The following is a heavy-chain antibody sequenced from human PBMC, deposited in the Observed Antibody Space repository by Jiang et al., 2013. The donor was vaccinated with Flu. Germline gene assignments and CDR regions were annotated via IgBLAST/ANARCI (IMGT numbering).Heavy chain of an antibody. D-gene: IGHD2-15*01. CDR1: GGTFSSYA. CDR3: ARDRGYCSGGSCLRGFDY. Sequence: GAEVKKPGSSVKVSCKASGGTFSSYAISWVRQAPGQGLEWMGGIIPIFGTANYAQKFQGRVTITADKSTSTAYMELSSLRSEDTAVYYCARDRGYCSGGSCLRGFDYWGRGTLVTVSS. J-gene: IGHJ4*02. V-gene: IGHV1-69*06. CDR2: IIPIFGTA.